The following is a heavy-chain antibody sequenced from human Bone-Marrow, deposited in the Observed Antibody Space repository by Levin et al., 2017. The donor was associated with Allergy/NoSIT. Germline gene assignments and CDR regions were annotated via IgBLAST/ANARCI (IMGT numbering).Heavy chain of an antibody. D-gene: IGHD2-2*02. CDR1: GGSIRSNDYY. CDR3: ARHYCSTAACYILDF. CDR2: IYYSGST. Sequence: LRLSCTVSGGSIRSNDYYWSWIRQPPGKGLEWIGYIYYSGSTYYNPSLKSRVSISVDTSKNQFSLKLSSVTAADTALYYCARHYCSTAACYILDFWGQGTLVTVSS. V-gene: IGHV4-30-4*01. J-gene: IGHJ4*02.